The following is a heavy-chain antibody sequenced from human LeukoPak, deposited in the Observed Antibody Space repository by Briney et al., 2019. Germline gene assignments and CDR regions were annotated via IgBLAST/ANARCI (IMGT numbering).Heavy chain of an antibody. CDR2: IYHSGST. CDR1: GYSISSGYY. D-gene: IGHD3-10*01. Sequence: SPTLSLTYAVSGYSISSGYYWAWIRQAPGKGLAWIGRIYHSGSTYYNPSLKSRVTISVDTSKKQFSLNLSSVTAADTAVYYCARGPYLWFGELLYWGQGTLVTVSS. V-gene: IGHV4-38-2*01. J-gene: IGHJ4*02. CDR3: ARGPYLWFGELLY.